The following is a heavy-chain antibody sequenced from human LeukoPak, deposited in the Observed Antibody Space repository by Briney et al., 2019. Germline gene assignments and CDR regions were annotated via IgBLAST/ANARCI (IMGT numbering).Heavy chain of an antibody. V-gene: IGHV4-38-2*02. Sequence: SETLSLTCTVSGYSISSGYYWGWIRQPPGKGLEWIGSIYHSGSTYYNPSLKSRVTISVDTSKNQFSLKLSSVTAADTAVYYCARDMGLIVVVPEEDWFDPWGQGILVTVSS. CDR2: IYHSGST. CDR3: ARDMGLIVVVPEEDWFDP. D-gene: IGHD2-2*01. CDR1: GYSISSGYY. J-gene: IGHJ5*02.